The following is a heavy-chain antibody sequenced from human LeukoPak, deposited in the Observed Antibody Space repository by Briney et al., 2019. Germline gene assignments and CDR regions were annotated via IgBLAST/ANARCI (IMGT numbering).Heavy chain of an antibody. V-gene: IGHV3-21*01. D-gene: IGHD3-10*01. CDR1: GFTFSSYT. CDR2: ITSSSIYI. Sequence: GGSLRLSCAASGFTFSSYTMNWVRQAPGKGLEWVSSITSSSIYIYYADSLKGRFTISRHNAKNSLYLQMNSLRADDTAVYYCAKALQLWFGEGYMDVWGKGTTVTVSS. CDR3: AKALQLWFGEGYMDV. J-gene: IGHJ6*03.